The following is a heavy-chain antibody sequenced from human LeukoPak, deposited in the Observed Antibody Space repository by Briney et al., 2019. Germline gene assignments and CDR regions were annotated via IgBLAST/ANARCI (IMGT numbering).Heavy chain of an antibody. Sequence: GGSLRLSCAASGFPFNLYAINWVRQAAGKGLEWVSGISNSGGSKYHAASLQGRLTISRDDSKNTVYLQMNSLRAEDTAVYYCATRTFPAVTGSSAFWPFDSWGQGNLVTVSS. V-gene: IGHV3-23*01. D-gene: IGHD6-19*01. CDR2: ISNSGGSK. CDR1: GFPFNLYA. CDR3: ATRTFPAVTGSSAFWPFDS. J-gene: IGHJ4*02.